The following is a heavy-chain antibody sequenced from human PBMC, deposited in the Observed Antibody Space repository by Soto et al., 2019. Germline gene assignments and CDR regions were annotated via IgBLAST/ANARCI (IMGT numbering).Heavy chain of an antibody. J-gene: IGHJ3*02. CDR2: FDPEDGET. CDR1: GYTLTELS. V-gene: IGHV1-24*01. D-gene: IGHD2-2*01. CDR3: ATHETIVPAVYGRHDAFDI. Sequence: ASVKVSCKVSGYTLTELSMHWVRQAPGKGLEWMGGFDPEDGETIYAQKFQGRVTMTEDTSTDTAYMELSSLRSEDTAGYYCATHETIVPAVYGRHDAFDIWGQGTMVTVSS.